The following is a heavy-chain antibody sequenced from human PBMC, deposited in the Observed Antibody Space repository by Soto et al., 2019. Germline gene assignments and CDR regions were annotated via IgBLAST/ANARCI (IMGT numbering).Heavy chain of an antibody. J-gene: IGHJ3*02. D-gene: IGHD3-3*01. CDR2: IYYSGST. CDR1: GGSISSGGYY. Sequence: SETLSLTCTVSGGSISSGGYYWSWIRQHPGRGLEWIGYIYYSGSTYYNPSLKSRVTISVDTSKNQFSLKLSSVTAADTAVYYCARYYGEPHFDIWGQGTMVTVSS. CDR3: ARYYGEPHFDI. V-gene: IGHV4-31*03.